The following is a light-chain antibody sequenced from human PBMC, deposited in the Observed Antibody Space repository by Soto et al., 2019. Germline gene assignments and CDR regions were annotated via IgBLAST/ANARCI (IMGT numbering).Light chain of an antibody. J-gene: IGKJ1*01. V-gene: IGKV3-20*01. CDR3: HQRGSSPWT. CDR1: QSVSSSY. Sequence: EIVLTQSPGTLSLSPVERPTLSRISSQSVSSSYLAWYQQKPGQAPRLLIYGASSRATGIPDRFSGSGSGTDFTLIISSLEPEDFAVYYCHQRGSSPWTFGQGTKVDIK. CDR2: GAS.